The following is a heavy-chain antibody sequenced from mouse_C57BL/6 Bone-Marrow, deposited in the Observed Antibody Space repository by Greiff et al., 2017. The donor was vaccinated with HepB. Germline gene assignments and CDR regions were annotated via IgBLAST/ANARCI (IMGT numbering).Heavy chain of an antibody. Sequence: QVQLKQPGAELVKPGASVKLSCKASGYTFTSYWMHWVKQRPGQGLEWIGMIHPNSGSTNYNEKFKSKATLTVDKSSSTAYMQLSSLTSEDSAVYYCTRRGIDDYALYDWGQGTTLTVSS. V-gene: IGHV1-64*01. CDR3: TRRGIDDYALYD. D-gene: IGHD2-4*01. CDR2: IHPNSGST. J-gene: IGHJ2*01. CDR1: GYTFTSYW.